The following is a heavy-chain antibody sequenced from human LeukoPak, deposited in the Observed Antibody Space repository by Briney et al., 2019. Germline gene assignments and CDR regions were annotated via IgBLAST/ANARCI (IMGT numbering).Heavy chain of an antibody. CDR1: GFTFSSYG. V-gene: IGHV3-30*18. D-gene: IGHD3-10*02. J-gene: IGHJ4*02. CDR2: ISYDGSNK. Sequence: GGSLRLSCAASGFTFSSYGMHWVRQAPGKELEWVAVISYDGSNKYYADSVKGRFTISRDNSKNTLYLQMNSLRAEDTAVYYCAKDQPVPCSLWGQGTLVTVSS. CDR3: AKDQPVPCSL.